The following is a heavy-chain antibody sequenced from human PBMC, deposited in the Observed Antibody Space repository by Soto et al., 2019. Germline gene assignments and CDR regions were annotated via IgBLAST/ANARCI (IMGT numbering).Heavy chain of an antibody. D-gene: IGHD3-10*01. CDR1: GGTFSSYT. Sequence: QVQLVQSGAEVKKPGSSVKVSCKASGGTFSSYTISWVRQAPGQGLEWMGRIIPILGIANYAQKFQGRVTITADKSTITVYMELSSLRSEDTAVYYWAREEYYYGSGVFFDYWGQGTLVTVSS. V-gene: IGHV1-69*08. CDR2: IIPILGIA. CDR3: AREEYYYGSGVFFDY. J-gene: IGHJ4*02.